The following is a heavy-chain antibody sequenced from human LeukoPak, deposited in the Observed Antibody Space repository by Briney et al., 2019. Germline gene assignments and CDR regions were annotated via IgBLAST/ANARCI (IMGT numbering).Heavy chain of an antibody. V-gene: IGHV3-15*01. Sequence: GRSLRLSCAASGFTLSDSAIHWVRQAPGKGLEWVGRIKSKTNGGTTDYAAPMKGRFTISRDDSKNTLYLQMNSLKTEDTAVYYCITYLTTDSSGWYWGQGTLVTVSS. D-gene: IGHD6-19*01. CDR1: GFTLSDSA. CDR2: IKSKTNGGTT. CDR3: ITYLTTDSSGWY. J-gene: IGHJ4*02.